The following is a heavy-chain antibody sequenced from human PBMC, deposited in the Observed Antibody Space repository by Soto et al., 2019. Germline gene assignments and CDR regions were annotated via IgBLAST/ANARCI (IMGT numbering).Heavy chain of an antibody. J-gene: IGHJ5*02. Sequence: GGSLRLSCAASGFTFSSYAMSWVRQAPGRGLEWASAISGSGGSTYYADSVKGRFTISRDNSKNTLYLQMNSLRAEDTAVYYCAKDRDLEGARPGGNWFDPWSQGTLVTVSS. CDR1: GFTFSSYA. D-gene: IGHD1-26*01. CDR3: AKDRDLEGARPGGNWFDP. V-gene: IGHV3-23*01. CDR2: ISGSGGST.